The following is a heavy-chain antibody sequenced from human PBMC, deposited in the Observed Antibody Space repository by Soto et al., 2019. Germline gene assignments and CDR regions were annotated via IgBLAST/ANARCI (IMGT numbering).Heavy chain of an antibody. V-gene: IGHV3-11*06. D-gene: IGHD6-13*01. CDR3: ASLAAAGYYFDY. Sequence: GGSLILSCAASGFTFSDYYTSWIRQAPGKGLEWVSYISSSSSYTNYADSVKGRFTISRDNAKNSLYLQMNSLRAEDTAVYYCASLAAAGYYFDYWGQGTLVTVSS. J-gene: IGHJ4*02. CDR2: ISSSSSYT. CDR1: GFTFSDYY.